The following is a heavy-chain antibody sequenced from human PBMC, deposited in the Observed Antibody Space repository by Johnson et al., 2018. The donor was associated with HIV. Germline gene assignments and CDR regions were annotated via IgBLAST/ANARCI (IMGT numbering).Heavy chain of an antibody. CDR2: ISGSGGST. CDR3: ARAERSSSGVDAFDI. V-gene: IGHV3-23*04. CDR1: GFTFSDYY. Sequence: VQPVESGGGLVQPGRSLRLSCAASGFTFSDYYMSWVRRAPGKGLEWVSTISGSGGSTYYADSVKGRFTISRDNSKNTLYLQMNSLRAEDTAVYYCARAERSSSGVDAFDIWGQGTMVTVSS. J-gene: IGHJ3*02. D-gene: IGHD6-6*01.